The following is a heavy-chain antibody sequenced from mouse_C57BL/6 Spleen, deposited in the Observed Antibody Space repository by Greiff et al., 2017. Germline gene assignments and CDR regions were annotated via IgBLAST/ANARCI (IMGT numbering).Heavy chain of an antibody. V-gene: IGHV1-69*01. CDR2: IDPSDSYT. CDR3: ARGGYDYDGYFDV. CDR1: GYTFTSYW. J-gene: IGHJ1*03. Sequence: QVYVKQSGAELVMPGASVKLSCKASGYTFTSYWMHWVKQRPGQGLEWIGEIDPSDSYTNYNQKFKGKSTLTVDKSSSTAYMQLSSLTSEDSAVYYCARGGYDYDGYFDVWGTGTTVTVSS. D-gene: IGHD2-4*01.